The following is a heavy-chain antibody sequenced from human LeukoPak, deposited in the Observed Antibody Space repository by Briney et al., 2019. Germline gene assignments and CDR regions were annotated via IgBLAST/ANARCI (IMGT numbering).Heavy chain of an antibody. Sequence: PGETLRLSCAASGFIFRNYGISWVRQAPGKGLEWVSGISVSGDITYYADSVKGRFTISRDNARNSLYLQMNSLRAEDTALYYCARDGDTVLTRGYYYYMDVWGKGTTVTVSS. CDR1: GFIFRNYG. CDR2: ISVSGDIT. D-gene: IGHD4-23*01. J-gene: IGHJ6*03. V-gene: IGHV3-23*01. CDR3: ARDGDTVLTRGYYYYMDV.